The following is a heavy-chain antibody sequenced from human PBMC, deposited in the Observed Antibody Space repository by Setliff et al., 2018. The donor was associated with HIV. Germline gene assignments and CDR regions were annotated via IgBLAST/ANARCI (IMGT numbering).Heavy chain of an antibody. V-gene: IGHV4-59*01. J-gene: IGHJ4*01. CDR1: DASISNYH. CDR2: IYYSGST. CDR3: ARTRGYSYGTLAGFDY. Sequence: PSETLSLTCTVSDASISNYHWSWIRQPPGKGLEWIGYIYYSGSTNYNPSPKSRLTISVDTSKQQFSLEVSSVTAADTAVYYCARTRGYSYGTLAGFDYWGRGSLVTVSS. D-gene: IGHD5-18*01.